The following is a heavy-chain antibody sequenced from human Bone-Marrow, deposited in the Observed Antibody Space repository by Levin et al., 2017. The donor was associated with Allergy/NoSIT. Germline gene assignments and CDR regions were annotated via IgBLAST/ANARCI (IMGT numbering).Heavy chain of an antibody. CDR3: ARGRSLDLGDLSSDYYYYMDV. J-gene: IGHJ6*03. CDR2: IYNGGTT. Sequence: MTSETLSLTCSVSGDSITSGPNYWSWVRQPAGKGLEWIGRIYNGGTTDHNPSLKSRVTIAVDTSKNQFSLRLRSVTAADTAVYYCARGRSLDLGDLSSDYYYYMDVWGKGTTVIVSS. V-gene: IGHV4-61*02. CDR1: GDSITSGPNY. D-gene: IGHD3-16*02.